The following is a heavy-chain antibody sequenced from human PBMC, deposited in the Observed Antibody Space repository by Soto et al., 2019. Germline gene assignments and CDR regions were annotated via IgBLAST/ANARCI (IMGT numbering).Heavy chain of an antibody. CDR2: ISYDGSNK. V-gene: IGHV3-30-3*01. D-gene: IGHD3-22*01. CDR3: AREVAPITTDY. CDR1: GFTFSSYA. Sequence: AGGSLRLSCAASGFTFSSYAMHWVRQAPGKGLEWVAVISYDGSNKYYADSVKGRFTISRDNSKNTLYLQMNSLRAEDTAVYYCAREVAPITTDYWGQGTLVTVSS. J-gene: IGHJ4*02.